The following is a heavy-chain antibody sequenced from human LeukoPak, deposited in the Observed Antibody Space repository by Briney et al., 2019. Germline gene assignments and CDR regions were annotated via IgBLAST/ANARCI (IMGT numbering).Heavy chain of an antibody. Sequence: KTSETLSLTCTVSGGSISSYYWSWIRQPPGKGLEWIGYIYYSGSTNYNPSLKSRVTISVDTSKNQFSLQLNSVTPEDTAIYYCARDIYRKIDYWGEGPLVPVSS. J-gene: IGHJ4*02. D-gene: IGHD5-18*01. V-gene: IGHV4-59*12. CDR1: GGSISSYY. CDR2: IYYSGST. CDR3: ARDIYRKIDY.